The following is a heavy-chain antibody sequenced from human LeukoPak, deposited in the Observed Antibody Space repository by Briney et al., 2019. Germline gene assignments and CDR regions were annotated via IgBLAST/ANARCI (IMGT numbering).Heavy chain of an antibody. CDR3: ARKDSNYGGFDC. J-gene: IGHJ4*02. CDR2: IYHSGST. V-gene: IGHV4-4*02. D-gene: IGHD4-11*01. CDR1: GGSISSNNW. Sequence: PSGTLSLTCAVSGGSISSNNWWSWVRQPPGKGLEWIGEIYHSGSTTYNPSLKSRVTISVDKSKNQFSLELSSVAAADTAVYFCARKDSNYGGFDCWGQGTLVTVSS.